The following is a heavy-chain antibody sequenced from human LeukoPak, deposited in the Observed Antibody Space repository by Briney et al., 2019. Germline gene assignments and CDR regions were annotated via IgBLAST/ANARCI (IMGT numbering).Heavy chain of an antibody. D-gene: IGHD1-26*01. J-gene: IGHJ4*02. Sequence: PGGSLRLSCAASGFTFSSYSMNWVRQAPGKGLEWVSYISSSSDTIYYADSMKGRFTISRDNAKNSLYLQMNSLRAEDTAVYYCAGTVELLPDYWGQGTLVTVSS. V-gene: IGHV3-48*04. CDR1: GFTFSSYS. CDR2: ISSSSDTI. CDR3: AGTVELLPDY.